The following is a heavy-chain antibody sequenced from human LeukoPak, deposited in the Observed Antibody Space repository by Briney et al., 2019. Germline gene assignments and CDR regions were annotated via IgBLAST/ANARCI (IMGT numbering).Heavy chain of an antibody. CDR2: ISGSGGST. CDR3: ANGGYYYDSSGYYYSQPPNDY. Sequence: GGSLRLSCAASGFTFSSYAMSWVRQAPGKGLEWVSAISGSGGSTYYADSVKGRFTISRDNSKNTLYLQMDSLRDEDTAVYYCANGGYYYDSSGYYYSQPPNDYWGQGTLVTVSS. V-gene: IGHV3-23*01. D-gene: IGHD3-22*01. J-gene: IGHJ4*02. CDR1: GFTFSSYA.